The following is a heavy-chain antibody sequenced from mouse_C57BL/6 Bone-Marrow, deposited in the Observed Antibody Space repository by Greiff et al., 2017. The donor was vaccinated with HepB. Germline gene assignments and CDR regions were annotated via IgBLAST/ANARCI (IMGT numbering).Heavy chain of an antibody. CDR2: INSDGGST. J-gene: IGHJ1*03. CDR1: EYEFPSHD. Sequence: EVMLVESGGGLVQPGESLKLSCESNEYEFPSHDMSWVRKTPEKRLELVAAINSDGGSTYYPDTMERRFIISRDNTKKTLYLQMSSLRSEDTALYYCARHVPHYYGSSYRYFDVWGTGTTVTVSS. V-gene: IGHV5-2*01. CDR3: ARHVPHYYGSSYRYFDV. D-gene: IGHD1-1*01.